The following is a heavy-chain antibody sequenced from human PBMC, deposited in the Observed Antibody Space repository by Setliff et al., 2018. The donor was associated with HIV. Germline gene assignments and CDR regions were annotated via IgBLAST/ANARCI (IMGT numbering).Heavy chain of an antibody. CDR1: GDSISGGRHY. V-gene: IGHV4-61*02. CDR3: ARYYGSGTYHRWFDP. J-gene: IGHJ5*02. CDR2: IYPNGNT. D-gene: IGHD3-10*01. Sequence: SETLSLTCIVSGDSISGGRHYLSWIRQTAGKGLEWIGRIYPNGNTKYNPSLQSRVTISIDTAKNQFSLNLNSVTATDTAVYYCARYYGSGTYHRWFDPWGQGTPVTVSS.